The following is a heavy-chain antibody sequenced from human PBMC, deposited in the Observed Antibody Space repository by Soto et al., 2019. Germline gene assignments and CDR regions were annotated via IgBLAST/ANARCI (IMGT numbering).Heavy chain of an antibody. V-gene: IGHV3-64*01. CDR1: GFTFSSYA. CDR3: ARQWLDSYYFDD. Sequence: EVQLVESGGGLVQPGGSLRLSCAASGFTFSSYAMHWVRQAPGKGLEYVSAISSNGGSTYYANSVKGRFTISRDNSKNTLYLQMGSLRAEYMAVYYCARQWLDSYYFDDWGEGTLVTFS. J-gene: IGHJ4*02. D-gene: IGHD6-19*01. CDR2: ISSNGGST.